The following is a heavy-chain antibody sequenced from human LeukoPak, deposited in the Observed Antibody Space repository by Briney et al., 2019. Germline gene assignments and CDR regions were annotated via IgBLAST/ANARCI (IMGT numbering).Heavy chain of an antibody. D-gene: IGHD5/OR15-5a*01. V-gene: IGHV4-30-2*01. Sequence: SQTLSPTCAVSGGSISSGGYSWSWIRQPPGKGLEWIGYIYHSGSTYYNPSLKSRVTISVDRSKNQFSLKLSSVTAADTAVYYCARGSTGNWYFDLWGRGTLVTVSS. CDR1: GGSISSGGYS. CDR2: IYHSGST. CDR3: ARGSTGNWYFDL. J-gene: IGHJ2*01.